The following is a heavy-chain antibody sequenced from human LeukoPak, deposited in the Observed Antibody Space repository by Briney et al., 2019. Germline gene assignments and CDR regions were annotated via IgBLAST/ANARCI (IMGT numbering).Heavy chain of an antibody. CDR1: GFTLSSYA. D-gene: IGHD6-13*01. J-gene: IGHJ5*02. V-gene: IGHV3-23*01. CDR3: AKVRSSSWFQYNWFDP. CDR2: ISDTGNT. Sequence: GGSLRLSCAASGFTLSSYAMSWVRQAPGKGLEWVSAISDTGNTYHADSVKGRFTISRDSSKNTLFLQMNRLRPEDAAVYYCAKVRSSSWFQYNWFDPWGQGTLVTVSS.